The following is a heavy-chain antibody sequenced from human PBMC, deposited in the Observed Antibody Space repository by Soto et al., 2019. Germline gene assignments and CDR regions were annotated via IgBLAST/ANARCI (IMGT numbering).Heavy chain of an antibody. V-gene: IGHV1-18*01. Sequence: ASVKVSCKASNYTFITYGITWVRQAPGQGLEWVGWITPYNGNTNYGQNFQGRVTMTADTSTSTAYMELGSLTTDDTAVYYCARDTSFYFEYWGQGTRVTVSA. CDR2: ITPYNGNT. D-gene: IGHD2-2*01. CDR1: NYTFITYG. J-gene: IGHJ4*02. CDR3: ARDTSFYFEY.